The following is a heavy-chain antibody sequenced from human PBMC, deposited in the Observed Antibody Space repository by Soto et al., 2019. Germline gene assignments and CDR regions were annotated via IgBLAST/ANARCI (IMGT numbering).Heavy chain of an antibody. V-gene: IGHV3-48*02. CDR2: ISSSSSTI. D-gene: IGHD3-22*01. Sequence: PGGSLRLSCAASGFTFSSYSMNWVRQAPGKGLEWVSYISSSSSTIYYADSVKGRFTISRDNAKNSLYLQMNSLRDEDTAVYYCARDLWTETTFTMIVVVDGYWGQGTLVTVSS. CDR1: GFTFSSYS. CDR3: ARDLWTETTFTMIVVVDGY. J-gene: IGHJ4*02.